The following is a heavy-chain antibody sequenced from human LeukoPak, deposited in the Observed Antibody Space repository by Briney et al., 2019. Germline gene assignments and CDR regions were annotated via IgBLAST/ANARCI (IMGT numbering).Heavy chain of an antibody. Sequence: SETLSLTCAVYGGSFSGYYWSWIRQPPGKGLEWIGEINHSGSTNYNPSLKSRVTISVDTSKNQFSLKLSSVTAADTAVYYCARGLIAVEDLNDAFDIWGQGTMVTVSS. CDR2: INHSGST. CDR1: GGSFSGYY. D-gene: IGHD6-19*01. V-gene: IGHV4-34*01. CDR3: ARGLIAVEDLNDAFDI. J-gene: IGHJ3*02.